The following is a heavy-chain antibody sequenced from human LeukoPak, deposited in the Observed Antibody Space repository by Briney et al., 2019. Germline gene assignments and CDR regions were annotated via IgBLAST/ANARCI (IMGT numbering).Heavy chain of an antibody. CDR1: GFNIYTYT. J-gene: IGHJ4*02. V-gene: IGHV3-23*01. Sequence: GSLRLSCDASGFNIYTYTMYWVRQAPGQGLEWVSGIRNRDGMTYYADSVRGRFTISTDNSKNILYLQMNSLSTEDTALYYCAKGLERESRLDSWGQGTLVTVSS. CDR3: AKGLERESRLDS. D-gene: IGHD1-1*01. CDR2: IRNRDGMT.